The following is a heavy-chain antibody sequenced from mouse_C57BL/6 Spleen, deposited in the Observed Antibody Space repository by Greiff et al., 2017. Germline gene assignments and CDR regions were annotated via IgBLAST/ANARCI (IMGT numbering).Heavy chain of an antibody. Sequence: QVQLKQSGPELVKPGASVKISCKASGYAFSSSWMNWVKQRPGKGLEWIGRIYPGDGDTNYNGKFKGKATLTADKSSSTAYMQLSSLTSEDSAVYFCARTTAQATWFAYWGQGTLVTVSA. D-gene: IGHD3-2*02. CDR3: ARTTAQATWFAY. CDR1: GYAFSSSW. CDR2: IYPGDGDT. J-gene: IGHJ3*01. V-gene: IGHV1-82*01.